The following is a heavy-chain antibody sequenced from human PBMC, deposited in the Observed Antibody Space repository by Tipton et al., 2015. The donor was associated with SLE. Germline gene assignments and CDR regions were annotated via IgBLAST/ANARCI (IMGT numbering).Heavy chain of an antibody. D-gene: IGHD4-17*01. CDR3: ARGTVPEHY. Sequence: LRLSCTVSGASISSGSSYWSWIRQPAGKGLEWIGHIYLNENTDYSPSLKSRVTISVDTSKNQFSLKLSSVTAADTAVYYCARGTVPEHYWGQGTLVTVSS. CDR1: GASISSGSSY. V-gene: IGHV4-61*09. CDR2: IYLNENT. J-gene: IGHJ4*02.